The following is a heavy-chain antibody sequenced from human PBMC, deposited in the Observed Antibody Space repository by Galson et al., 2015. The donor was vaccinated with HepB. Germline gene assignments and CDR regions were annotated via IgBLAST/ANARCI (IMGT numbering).Heavy chain of an antibody. V-gene: IGHV3-48*01. CDR2: ISSSSSTI. D-gene: IGHD3-10*01. CDR1: GFTFSSYS. J-gene: IGHJ6*02. CDR3: ARVGISPYYYYGMDV. Sequence: SLRLSCAASGFTFSSYSMNWVRQAPGKGLEWVSYISSSSSTIQYADSVKGRFTISRDNAKNSLYLRMNSLRAEDTAVYYCARVGISPYYYYGMDVWGQGTTVTVSS.